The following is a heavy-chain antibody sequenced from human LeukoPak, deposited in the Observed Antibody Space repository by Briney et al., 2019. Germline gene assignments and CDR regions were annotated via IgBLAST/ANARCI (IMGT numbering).Heavy chain of an antibody. J-gene: IGHJ6*02. V-gene: IGHV4-34*01. CDR2: INHSGST. Sequence: SETLSLTCAVYGGSFSGYYWSWIRQPPGKGLEWIGEINHSGSTNYNPSLKSRVTISVDTSKNQFSLKLSSVTAADTAVYYCARMAQWLTNYYYYYGMDVWGQGTTVTVSS. D-gene: IGHD6-19*01. CDR1: GGSFSGYY. CDR3: ARMAQWLTNYYYYYGMDV.